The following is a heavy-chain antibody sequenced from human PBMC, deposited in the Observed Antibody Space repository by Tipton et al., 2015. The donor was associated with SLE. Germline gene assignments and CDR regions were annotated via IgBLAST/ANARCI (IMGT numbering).Heavy chain of an antibody. J-gene: IGHJ6*02. CDR3: ARGLLTWRGAIVGVDV. CDR2: IYFGST. D-gene: IGHD2-21*01. Sequence: LRLSCTVSGGSISTFHYWSWIRQPPGERLEWIGYIYFGSTSYNPSLKSRVTISVDTAKNQFSLKLTSVTAADTAVYYCARGLLTWRGAIVGVDVWGQGTTVNVSS. V-gene: IGHV4-59*08. CDR1: GGSISTFHY.